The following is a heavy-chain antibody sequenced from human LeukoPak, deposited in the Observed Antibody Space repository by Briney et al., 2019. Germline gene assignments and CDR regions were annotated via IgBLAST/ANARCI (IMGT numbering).Heavy chain of an antibody. CDR1: GFTFSDYY. V-gene: IGHV3-11*04. Sequence: GGSLILSCAASGFTFSDYYMSWIRRAPGKGLEWVSYISSSGSTIYYADSVKGRFTISRDNAKNSLYLQMNSLRAEDTAVYYCASPLGYSYGEEDAFDIWGQGSMATVSS. J-gene: IGHJ3*02. CDR2: ISSSGSTI. CDR3: ASPLGYSYGEEDAFDI. D-gene: IGHD5-18*01.